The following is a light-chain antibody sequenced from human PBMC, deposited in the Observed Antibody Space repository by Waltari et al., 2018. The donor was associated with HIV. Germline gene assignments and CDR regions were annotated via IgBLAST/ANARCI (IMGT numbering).Light chain of an antibody. CDR2: KNI. Sequence: QSVLTQPPSASGTPGQRVTISCSGSSSNIGNDNVYWYQQLPGTTPKLLIYKNIPRPSVVPDRFAGSKSGTSAYLAISGLRSEDEADYYCVGWDASLSAYVVGAGTKVTVL. J-gene: IGLJ1*01. CDR3: VGWDASLSAYV. CDR1: SSNIGNDN. V-gene: IGLV1-47*01.